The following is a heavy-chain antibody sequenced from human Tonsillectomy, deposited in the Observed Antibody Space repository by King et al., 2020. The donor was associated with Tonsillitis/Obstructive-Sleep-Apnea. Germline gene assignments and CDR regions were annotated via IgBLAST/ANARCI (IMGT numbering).Heavy chain of an antibody. Sequence: VQLVESGGGLVKPGGSLRLSCAASGFTFINAGLSWVRQAPGKGLEWVGGIKSESAGGTTDYAAPVKGRFSISRDDSKNTLYLQMNSLKTEDTAVYYCATDVPVPLSQIDYWGQGTLVTVSS. D-gene: IGHD3-16*02. CDR1: GFTFINAG. V-gene: IGHV3-15*01. CDR3: ATDVPVPLSQIDY. J-gene: IGHJ4*02. CDR2: IKSESAGGTT.